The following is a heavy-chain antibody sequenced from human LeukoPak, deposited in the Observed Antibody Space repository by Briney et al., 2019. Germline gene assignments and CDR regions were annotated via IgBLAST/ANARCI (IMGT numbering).Heavy chain of an antibody. D-gene: IGHD6-19*01. CDR1: GFTLRTYS. Sequence: PGGSLRLSCAASGFTLRTYSMNWVRQAPGKGLEWVSSISDGGTYKYYADSVKGRFTISRDSAKNSLYLQMNSLRAEDTGVYYCARDSEGGWLTDWDQGTLVTVSS. CDR3: ARDSEGGWLTD. V-gene: IGHV3-21*01. CDR2: ISDGGTYK. J-gene: IGHJ4*02.